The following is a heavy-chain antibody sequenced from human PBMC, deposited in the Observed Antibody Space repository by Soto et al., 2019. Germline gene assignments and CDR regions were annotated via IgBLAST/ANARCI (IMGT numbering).Heavy chain of an antibody. Sequence: GGSLRLSCAASGFTFSSYAMSWVRQAPGKGLEWVSAISGSGGSAYYADSVKGRFTISRDNSKNTLYLQMNSLRAEDTAVYYCANPHGAAANYYYYGMDVWGQGTTVTVSS. V-gene: IGHV3-23*01. D-gene: IGHD2-2*01. J-gene: IGHJ6*02. CDR3: ANPHGAAANYYYYGMDV. CDR2: ISGSGGSA. CDR1: GFTFSSYA.